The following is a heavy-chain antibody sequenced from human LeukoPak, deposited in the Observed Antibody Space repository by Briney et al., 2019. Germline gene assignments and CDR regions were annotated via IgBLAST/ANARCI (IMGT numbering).Heavy chain of an antibody. CDR1: GYTFTGYY. CDR2: INPNSGGT. V-gene: IGHV1-2*02. D-gene: IGHD3-22*01. J-gene: IGHJ3*02. Sequence: ASVKVSCKASGYTFTGYYMHWVRQAPGQGLEWMGWINPNSGGTNYAQKFQGRVTMTRDTSISTAYMELSRLRSDGTAVYYCARNGDYDSSGYDAFDIWGQGTMVTVSS. CDR3: ARNGDYDSSGYDAFDI.